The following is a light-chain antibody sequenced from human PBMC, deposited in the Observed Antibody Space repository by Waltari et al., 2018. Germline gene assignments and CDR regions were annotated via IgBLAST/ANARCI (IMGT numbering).Light chain of an antibody. CDR3: ASWTDSDTLKLL. J-gene: IGLJ2*01. Sequence: QSALTQPASVSGSPGQSITISCTGSDVGGSNYVSWYQQPPGKAPQVMIYYVTDRPSGLSNRFSGSRSGDTASLTISGLQAEDEADYYCASWTDSDTLKLLFGGGTKLTVL. CDR2: YVT. CDR1: SDVGGSNY. V-gene: IGLV2-14*03.